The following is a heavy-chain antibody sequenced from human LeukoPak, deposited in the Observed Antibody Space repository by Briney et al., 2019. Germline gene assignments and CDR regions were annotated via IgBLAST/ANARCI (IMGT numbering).Heavy chain of an antibody. Sequence: PSETLSLTCAVYGGSFSGYYWSWIRQPPGKGLEWIGEINHSGSTNYNPPLKSRVTISVDTSKNQFSLKLSSVTAADTAVYYCAVEYSSSDWFDPWGQGTLVTVSS. CDR2: INHSGST. J-gene: IGHJ5*02. V-gene: IGHV4-34*01. CDR1: GGSFSGYY. CDR3: AVEYSSSDWFDP. D-gene: IGHD6-6*01.